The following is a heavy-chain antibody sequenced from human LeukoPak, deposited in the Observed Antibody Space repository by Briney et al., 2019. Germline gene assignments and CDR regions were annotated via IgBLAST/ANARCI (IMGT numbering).Heavy chain of an antibody. D-gene: IGHD3-22*01. Sequence: GGSLRLSCAASGFTFSSYWMSWVRQAPGKGPEWVANIKQDGSEKKYVDSVKGRFTISRDNAKNSLYLQMNSLGAEDTAVYYCARGTTPYYDSSGYFIDYWGQGTLATVSS. CDR3: ARGTTPYYDSSGYFIDY. CDR2: IKQDGSEK. V-gene: IGHV3-7*01. J-gene: IGHJ4*02. CDR1: GFTFSSYW.